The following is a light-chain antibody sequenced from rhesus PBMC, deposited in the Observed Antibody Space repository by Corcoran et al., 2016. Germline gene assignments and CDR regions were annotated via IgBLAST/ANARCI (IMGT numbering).Light chain of an antibody. CDR1: QGISSY. CDR3: QQGNSNPLT. Sequence: DIQMSQSPSSLSASVGDRVTITCRASQGISSYLNWYQQKSGKAPNFLIYYANSLASGVPARFSGTGSWTDFTLTISSLQPEDFATYYCQQGNSNPLTFGGGTKVEIK. CDR2: YAN. J-gene: IGKJ4*01. V-gene: IGKV1-32*02.